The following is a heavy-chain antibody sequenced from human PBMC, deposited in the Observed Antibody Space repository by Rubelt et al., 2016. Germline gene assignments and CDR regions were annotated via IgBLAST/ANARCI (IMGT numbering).Heavy chain of an antibody. J-gene: IGHJ4*02. Sequence: QVQLVQSGAEVKKPGASVKVSCKASGYTFTTYGINWVRQAPGQGLEWMGWISAYNGNTNHAQKRQGRVTMTTDTSTSTAYMELRSLRADDTAVYYCAREAYSGRYPLIDYWGQGTLVTVSS. V-gene: IGHV1-18*01. CDR1: GYTFTTYG. CDR3: AREAYSGRYPLIDY. D-gene: IGHD1-26*01. CDR2: ISAYNGNT.